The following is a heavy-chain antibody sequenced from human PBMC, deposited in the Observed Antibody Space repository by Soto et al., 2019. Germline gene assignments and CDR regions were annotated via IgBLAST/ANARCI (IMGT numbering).Heavy chain of an antibody. V-gene: IGHV3-23*01. CDR1: GFTFSSYA. CDR2: ISGSGGST. Sequence: GSLRLSCAASGFTFSSYAMSWVRQAPGKGLEWVSAISGSGGSTYYADSVKGRFTISRDNSKNTLYLQMNSLRAEDTAVYYCAKDDGTIFGVVIILGYWGQGTLVTVSS. J-gene: IGHJ4*02. CDR3: AKDDGTIFGVVIILGY. D-gene: IGHD3-3*01.